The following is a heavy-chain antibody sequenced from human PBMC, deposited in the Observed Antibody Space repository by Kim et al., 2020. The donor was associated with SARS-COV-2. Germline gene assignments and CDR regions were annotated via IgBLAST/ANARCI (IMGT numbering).Heavy chain of an antibody. CDR1: GYSFTSYW. Sequence: GESLKISCKGSGYSFTSYWIGWVRQMPGKGLEWMGIIYPGDSDTRYSPSFQGQVTISADKSISTAYLQWSSLKASDTAMYYCARGVGYFDWLLYRPFDYWGQGTLVTVSS. D-gene: IGHD3-9*01. CDR3: ARGVGYFDWLLYRPFDY. J-gene: IGHJ4*02. CDR2: IYPGDSDT. V-gene: IGHV5-51*01.